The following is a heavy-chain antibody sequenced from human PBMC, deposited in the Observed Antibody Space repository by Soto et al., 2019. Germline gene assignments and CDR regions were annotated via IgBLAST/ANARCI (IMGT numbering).Heavy chain of an antibody. J-gene: IGHJ4*02. CDR2: ISYDGSDK. V-gene: IGHV3-30*01. CDR1: GFTFSSYA. D-gene: IGHD3-22*01. CDR3: ARDYYKYYDSSGYYRSPAY. Sequence: PGGSLRLSCAASGFTFSSYAMHWVRQAPGKGLERVALISYDGSDKDYADSVKGRFTISRDNSRNTLFLQMNSLRAEDTAVYYCARDYYKYYDSSGYYRSPAYWGQGTLVTV.